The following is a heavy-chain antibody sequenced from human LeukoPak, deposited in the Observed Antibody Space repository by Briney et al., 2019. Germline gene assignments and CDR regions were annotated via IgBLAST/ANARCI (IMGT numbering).Heavy chain of an antibody. CDR1: GYTFTSYD. J-gene: IGHJ1*01. Sequence: ASVKVSCKASGYTFTSYDINWVRQATGQGLEWMGWMNPNSGNTGYAQKFQGRVTMTRNTSISTAYMELSSLRSEDTAVYYCATGPTVVVPAATHTYVGEYFQHWGQGTLVTVSS. CDR2: MNPNSGNT. D-gene: IGHD2-2*01. V-gene: IGHV1-8*01. CDR3: ATGPTVVVPAATHTYVGEYFQH.